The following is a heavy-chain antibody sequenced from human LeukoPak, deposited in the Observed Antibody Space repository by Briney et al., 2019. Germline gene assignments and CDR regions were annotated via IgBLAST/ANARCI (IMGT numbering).Heavy chain of an antibody. V-gene: IGHV3-64D*06. Sequence: PGGSLRLSCVASGFTFSSYAMHWVRQAPGKGLEYVSAVSNIGGSTFYADSVKGRFTISRDNSKNTLYLQMSSLRTEDTAVYYCVKTLKYYGSGRGLFDSWGQGILVTVSS. CDR3: VKTLKYYGSGRGLFDS. D-gene: IGHD3-10*01. J-gene: IGHJ4*02. CDR2: VSNIGGST. CDR1: GFTFSSYA.